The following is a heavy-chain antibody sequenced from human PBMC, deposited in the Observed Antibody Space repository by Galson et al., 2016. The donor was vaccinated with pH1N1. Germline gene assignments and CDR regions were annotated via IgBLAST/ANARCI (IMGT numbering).Heavy chain of an antibody. Sequence: SVKVSCKASGDTFNRYGITWVLQAPGQGLQWMGWINTRNGYTKNSQKFQGRVTMTTGTTTSTVYLELRSLKSDDTGVYFCARGRGDLAGYYYGLDVWGQGTTVTVSS. CDR1: GDTFNRYG. J-gene: IGHJ6*02. CDR3: ARGRGDLAGYYYGLDV. V-gene: IGHV1-18*01. D-gene: IGHD3-10*01. CDR2: INTRNGYT.